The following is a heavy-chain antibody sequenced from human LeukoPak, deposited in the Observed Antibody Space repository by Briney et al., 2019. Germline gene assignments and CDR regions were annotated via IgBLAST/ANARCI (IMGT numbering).Heavy chain of an antibody. CDR2: IYHSGRT. J-gene: IGHJ2*01. CDR1: GGSIRSNSFH. D-gene: IGHD6-19*01. CDR3: AREEYFSGWPWYFDL. V-gene: IGHV4-39*07. Sequence: PSETLSLTCTVSGGSIRSNSFHWGWIRQPPGKGLEWIGSIYHSGRTYYNPSLKSRVTISVDTSKNQFSLKLSSVTAADTAVYYCAREEYFSGWPWYFDLWGRGTLVTVSS.